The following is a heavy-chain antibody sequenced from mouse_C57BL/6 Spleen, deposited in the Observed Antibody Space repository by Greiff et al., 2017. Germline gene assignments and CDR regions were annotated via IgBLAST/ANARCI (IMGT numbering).Heavy chain of an antibody. J-gene: IGHJ4*01. D-gene: IGHD4-1*01. V-gene: IGHV3-6*01. CDR3: ASGTGTYAMDY. CDR2: ISYDGSN. Sequence: VQLKESGPGLVKPSQSLSLTCSVTGYSITSGYYWNWIRQFPGNKLEWMGYISYDGSNNYNPSLKNRISITRDTSKNQFFLKLNSVTTEDTATYYCASGTGTYAMDYWGQGTSVTVSS. CDR1: GYSITSGYY.